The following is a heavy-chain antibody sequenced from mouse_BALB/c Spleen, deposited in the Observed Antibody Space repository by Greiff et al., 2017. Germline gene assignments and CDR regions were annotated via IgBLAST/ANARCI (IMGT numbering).Heavy chain of an antibody. CDR3: ARNYYGSSYRAMDY. J-gene: IGHJ4*01. Sequence: VQLVESGAELVRPGVSVKISCKGSGYTFTDYAMHWVKQSHAKSLEWIGVISTYYGDASYNQKFKGKATMTVDKSSSTAYMELARLTSEDSAIYYCARNYYGSSYRAMDYWGQGTSVTVSS. CDR1: GYTFTDYA. V-gene: IGHV1S137*01. D-gene: IGHD1-1*01. CDR2: ISTYYGDA.